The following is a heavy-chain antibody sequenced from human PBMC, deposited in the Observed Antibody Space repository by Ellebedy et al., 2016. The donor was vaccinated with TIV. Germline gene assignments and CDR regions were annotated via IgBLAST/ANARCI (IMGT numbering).Heavy chain of an antibody. D-gene: IGHD2-2*01. Sequence: MPGGSLRLSCTVSGDSISSSPYHWGWIRQPPGKGLEWIGSISYSGDTYYSPSLKRRVTISVDTSKNHFSLKLSSVTAADTAVYYCGWDCSSTSCRGGYWGRGTLVTVSS. V-gene: IGHV4-39*02. CDR1: GDSISSSPYH. J-gene: IGHJ4*02. CDR2: ISYSGDT. CDR3: GWDCSSTSCRGGY.